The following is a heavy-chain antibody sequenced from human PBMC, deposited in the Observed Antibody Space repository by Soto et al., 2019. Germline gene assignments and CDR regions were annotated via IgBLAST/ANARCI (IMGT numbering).Heavy chain of an antibody. V-gene: IGHV1-18*04. CDR3: ARSSGSGYYALSY. D-gene: IGHD3-22*01. J-gene: IGHJ4*02. CDR1: GYTFTNYG. Sequence: QAQLVQSGTEVKKPGASVKVSCKASGYTFTNYGISWVRQAPGQGLEWMGWTSAYNDNTKYAQKFQGRVTMTTETSTSTAYMELRSLRSDDTAVYSCARSSGSGYYALSYWGQGTLVTVSS. CDR2: TSAYNDNT.